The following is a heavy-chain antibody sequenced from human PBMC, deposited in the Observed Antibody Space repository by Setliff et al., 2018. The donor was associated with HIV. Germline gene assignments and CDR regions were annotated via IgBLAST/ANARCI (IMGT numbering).Heavy chain of an antibody. J-gene: IGHJ6*02. CDR2: IGTGGDT. CDR1: GFTFSSYD. CDR3: AREIRTVYTGGHYFYGIDV. Sequence: GGSLRLSCEASGFTFSSYDFHWVRQAAGKGLEWVSAIGTGGDTYYVDSVKGRFTISRENARNSLYLQMNSLRSGDTAVYYCAREIRTVYTGGHYFYGIDVWGQGTAVTVSS. D-gene: IGHD3-16*01. V-gene: IGHV3-13*01.